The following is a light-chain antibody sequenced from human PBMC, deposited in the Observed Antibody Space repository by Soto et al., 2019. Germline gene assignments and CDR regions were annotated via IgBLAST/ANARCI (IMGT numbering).Light chain of an antibody. J-gene: IGKJ1*01. CDR2: AAS. Sequence: IQVTQSPSSLSASVGDRVTITCRASQDISSYLAWYQQKPGKAPTLLIYAASSLQSGVPSRFSGSGSGTDFTLTISSLQPEDFATYSCQQSYNSPQTFGRGTKVDI. CDR1: QDISSY. CDR3: QQSYNSPQT. V-gene: IGKV1-39*01.